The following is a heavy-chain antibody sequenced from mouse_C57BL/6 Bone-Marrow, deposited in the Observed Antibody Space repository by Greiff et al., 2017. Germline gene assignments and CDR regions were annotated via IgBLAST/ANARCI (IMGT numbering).Heavy chain of an antibody. CDR3: ARPYYSNYAWFAY. CDR1: GFTFSSYA. CDR2: ISDGGSYT. V-gene: IGHV5-4*01. J-gene: IGHJ3*01. Sequence: EVHLVESGGGLVKPGGSLKLSCAASGFTFSSYAMSWVRQTPEKRLEWVATISDGGSYTYYPDNVKGRFTISRDNAKNNLYLQMSHLKSEDTAMYYCARPYYSNYAWFAYWGQGTLVTVSA. D-gene: IGHD2-5*01.